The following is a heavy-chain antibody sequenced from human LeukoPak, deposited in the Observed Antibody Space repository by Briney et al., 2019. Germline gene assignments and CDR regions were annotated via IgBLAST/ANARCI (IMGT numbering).Heavy chain of an antibody. Sequence: SETLSLTCTVSGASISSYYWSWXRQPPGKGLEXXXXXXXXXSTNYNPSLKSRVXISVDTSKSQFSLKLSSVTAADTAVYYCARFMDWRQLVREKRPHTADYWGQGTLVTVSS. CDR2: XXXXXST. V-gene: IGHV4-59*08. J-gene: IGHJ4*02. D-gene: IGHD6-6*01. CDR1: GASISSYY. CDR3: ARFMDWRQLVREKRPHTADY.